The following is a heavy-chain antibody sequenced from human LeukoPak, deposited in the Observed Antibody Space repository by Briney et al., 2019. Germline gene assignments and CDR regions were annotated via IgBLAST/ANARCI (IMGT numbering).Heavy chain of an antibody. CDR2: IYYSGST. D-gene: IGHD5-18*01. V-gene: IGHV4-59*01. CDR3: AREGRARGYSLDP. CDR1: GGSISSYY. Sequence: LETLSLTCTVSGGSISSYYWSWIRQPPGKGLEWIGYIYYSGSTNYNPSLKSRVTISVDTSKNQFSLKLSSVTAADTAVYYCAREGRARGYSLDPWGQGTLVTVSS. J-gene: IGHJ5*02.